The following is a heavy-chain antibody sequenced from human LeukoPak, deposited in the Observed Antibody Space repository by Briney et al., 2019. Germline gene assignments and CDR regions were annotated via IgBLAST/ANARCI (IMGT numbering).Heavy chain of an antibody. CDR2: INHSGST. J-gene: IGHJ4*02. D-gene: IGHD3-10*01. CDR3: AREINYYGSGSPKFFDY. Sequence: SETLSLTCAVYGGSFSGYYWSWIRQPPGKGLELIGEINHSGSTNYDPSLKSRVTISVDTSKNQFSLKLSSVTAADTAVYYCAREINYYGSGSPKFFDYWGQGTLVTVSS. CDR1: GGSFSGYY. V-gene: IGHV4-34*01.